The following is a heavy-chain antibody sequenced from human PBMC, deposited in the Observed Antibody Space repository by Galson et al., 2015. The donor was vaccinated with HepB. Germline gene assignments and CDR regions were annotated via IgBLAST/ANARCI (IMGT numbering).Heavy chain of an antibody. Sequence: LSLTCTVSGGSISSSSYYWGWIRQPPGKGLEWIGSIYYSGSTYYNPSLKSRVTISVDTSKNQFSLKLSSVTAADTAVYYCAGRRYYDSSGYEYWYFDLWGRGTLVTVSS. V-gene: IGHV4-39*01. CDR1: GGSISSSSYY. CDR3: AGRRYYDSSGYEYWYFDL. J-gene: IGHJ2*01. D-gene: IGHD3-22*01. CDR2: IYYSGST.